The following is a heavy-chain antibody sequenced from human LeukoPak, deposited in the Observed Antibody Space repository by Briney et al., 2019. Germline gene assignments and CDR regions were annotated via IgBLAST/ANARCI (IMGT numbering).Heavy chain of an antibody. CDR3: ARVVYDFWSAYDY. CDR1: GFIFSNYA. J-gene: IGHJ4*02. Sequence: GGSLRLSCAVSGFIFSNYAMNWVRQAPGKGLEWVSAISGGGGSTYYADSVKGRFTISRDNSKNTLYLQMNSLRAEDTALYYCARVVYDFWSAYDYWGQGTLVTVSS. D-gene: IGHD3-3*01. CDR2: ISGGGGST. V-gene: IGHV3-23*01.